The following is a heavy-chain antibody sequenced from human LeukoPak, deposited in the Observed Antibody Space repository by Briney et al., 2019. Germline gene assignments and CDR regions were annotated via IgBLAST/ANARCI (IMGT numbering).Heavy chain of an antibody. CDR3: ARSPHILTGENFDF. D-gene: IGHD3-9*01. V-gene: IGHV1-2*02. Sequence: GASVKVSCKASGYTFTGYDMHWVRQAPGQGLEWMGWIYPNSGGTNYAQKFQDRVSMTRDTSISTAYMQLSRLRSDDTAVYYCARSPHILTGENFDFWGQGTLLTVSS. CDR2: IYPNSGGT. CDR1: GYTFTGYD. J-gene: IGHJ4*02.